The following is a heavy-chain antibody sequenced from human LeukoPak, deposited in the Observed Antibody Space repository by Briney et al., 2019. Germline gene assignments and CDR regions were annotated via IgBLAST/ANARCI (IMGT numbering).Heavy chain of an antibody. J-gene: IGHJ3*02. CDR2: MRSTWTTI. CDR3: ARIYSSGRGNDALDI. D-gene: IGHD6-19*01. CDR1: GFTFSSYQ. V-gene: IGHV3-48*03. Sequence: PGGSLRLSCAASGFTFSSYQMTWVRQAPGKGLQWVSYMRSTWTTIHYADSVKGRFTISRDNANNSLFPQMNSLRAEDTAVYYCARIYSSGRGNDALDIWGQGTMVSV.